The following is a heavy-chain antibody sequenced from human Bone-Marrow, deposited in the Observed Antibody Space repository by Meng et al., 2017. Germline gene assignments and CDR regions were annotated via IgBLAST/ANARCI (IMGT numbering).Heavy chain of an antibody. Sequence: ASVKVSCKASGYTFTGYYMHWVRQAPGQGLEWMEWINPNSGGTNYAQKFQGRVTMTRDTSISTAYMELSRLRSDDTAVYYCARVPYFSSAGTHGWIDYWGQGTLVTVSS. CDR2: INPNSGGT. D-gene: IGHD6-13*01. CDR3: ARVPYFSSAGTHGWIDY. CDR1: GYTFTGYY. J-gene: IGHJ4*02. V-gene: IGHV1-2*02.